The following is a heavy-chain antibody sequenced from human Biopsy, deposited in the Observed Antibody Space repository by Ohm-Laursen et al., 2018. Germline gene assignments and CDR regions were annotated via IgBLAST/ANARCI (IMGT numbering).Heavy chain of an antibody. J-gene: IGHJ5*02. Sequence: ASVKVSCKASGGTFSSYVISWVRQAPGQGLEWMGRIIPTFDTPTYAPDFQGRATFTADKSTGTAHLDLRGLRSEDTAVYYCAGGAAKGNPYDHWGQGTLVTVSS. CDR3: AGGAAKGNPYDH. CDR1: GGTFSSYV. D-gene: IGHD3-10*01. CDR2: IIPTFDTP. V-gene: IGHV1-69*06.